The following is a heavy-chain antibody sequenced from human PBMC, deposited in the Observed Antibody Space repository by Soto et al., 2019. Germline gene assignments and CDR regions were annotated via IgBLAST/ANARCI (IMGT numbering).Heavy chain of an antibody. CDR2: INPRGST. CDR1: GGSFSGDS. CDR3: ARGRKEYSSCWYAD. Sequence: QVQLQQWRAGLLKPSETLYLSCAVYGGSFSGDSWSCIRQPPGKVLEWIGEINPRGSTNYNPSLHTRFAISVHTSKNQVPLELTSVAAADTAVYYCARGRKEYSSCWYADWGQGTRVTFSS. V-gene: IGHV4-34*01. D-gene: IGHD6-13*01. J-gene: IGHJ4*02.